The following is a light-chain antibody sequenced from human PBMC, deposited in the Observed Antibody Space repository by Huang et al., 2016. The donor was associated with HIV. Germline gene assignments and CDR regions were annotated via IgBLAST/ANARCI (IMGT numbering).Light chain of an antibody. J-gene: IGKJ3*01. Sequence: DIQMTQSPSSLSASVGARVTITCRASQRIKKYLNWYQQKPGKATKLLIYGASSLQSGVPSRFSGSGSGTDFTLTISSLQPEDFATYYCQQSYSTLLFTFGPGTKVDI. V-gene: IGKV1-39*01. CDR1: QRIKKY. CDR3: QQSYSTLLFT. CDR2: GAS.